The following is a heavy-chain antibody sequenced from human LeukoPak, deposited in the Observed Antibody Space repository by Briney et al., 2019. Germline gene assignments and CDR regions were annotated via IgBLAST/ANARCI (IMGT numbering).Heavy chain of an antibody. D-gene: IGHD3-22*01. CDR2: IGTYGGDT. CDR3: ARDLWNFYDDSGYNRDFDS. V-gene: IGHV1-18*01. CDR1: TSR. J-gene: IGHJ5*01. Sequence: ASVKVSCKATSRISWVRQAPGQGLEWMGWIGTYGGDTYYAQKFQGRITVTTDTSTSTVYMELRNLRPDDTAVYYCARDLWNFYDDSGYNRDFDSWGQGTLVTVSS.